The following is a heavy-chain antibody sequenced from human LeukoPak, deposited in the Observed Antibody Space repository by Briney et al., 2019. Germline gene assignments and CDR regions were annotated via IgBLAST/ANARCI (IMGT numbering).Heavy chain of an antibody. CDR2: IYSSGRT. Sequence: SETLSLTCTVSGGSISSYYWTWIRQPPGKGLEWIGYIYSSGRTNYNPSLKSQGTMSVDTSKNQFSLKVISVTAADTAVYYCARLWAGFNSSYWFDPWGQGTLVTVSS. D-gene: IGHD2/OR15-2a*01. CDR3: ARLWAGFNSSYWFDP. CDR1: GGSISSYY. J-gene: IGHJ5*02. V-gene: IGHV4-4*09.